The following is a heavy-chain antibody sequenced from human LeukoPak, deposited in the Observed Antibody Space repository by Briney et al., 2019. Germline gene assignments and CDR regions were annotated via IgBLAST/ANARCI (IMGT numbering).Heavy chain of an antibody. CDR3: AKVSQKRSGSYYNADFNY. CDR1: GFTFDDYA. J-gene: IGHJ4*02. Sequence: PGGSLRLSCAASGFTFDDYAMHWVRQAPGKGLEWVSGISWNSGSIGYADSVKGRFTISRDNAKNSLYLQMNSLRAEDTALYYCAKVSQKRSGSYYNADFNYWGQGTLVTVSS. D-gene: IGHD3-10*01. CDR2: ISWNSGSI. V-gene: IGHV3-9*01.